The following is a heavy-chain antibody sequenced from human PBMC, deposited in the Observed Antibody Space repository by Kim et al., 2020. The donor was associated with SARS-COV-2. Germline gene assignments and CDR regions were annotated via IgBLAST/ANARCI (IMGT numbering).Heavy chain of an antibody. CDR2: ISYDGNDK. J-gene: IGHJ6*02. Sequence: GGSLRLSCGASGFTFRNYAVHWVRQAPGKGLEWVALISYDGNDKYYADSVKGRFTIFRDNSKNTLYLHMNSLRGEDTAVYYCAKELLGYTYGQHYYYYGMDGWGQGTSVTVS. CDR1: GFTFRNYA. D-gene: IGHD5-18*01. V-gene: IGHV3-30*18. CDR3: AKELLGYTYGQHYYYYGMDG.